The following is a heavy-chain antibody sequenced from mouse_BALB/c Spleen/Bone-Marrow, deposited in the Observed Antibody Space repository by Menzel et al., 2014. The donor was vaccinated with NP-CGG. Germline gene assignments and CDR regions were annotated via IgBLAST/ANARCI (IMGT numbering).Heavy chain of an antibody. CDR3: ASLTGTFDY. Sequence: VQLQQSGTDLVKPGASVKLSCTASGFNIKDTYMHWVKQRPVQGLDWIGRIDPASGNIQYDPKFQGRAAITADTSSNTAYLQLSSLTSEDTAVYYCASLTGTFDYWGQGTPLTVSS. V-gene: IGHV14-3*02. J-gene: IGHJ2*01. CDR2: IDPASGNI. D-gene: IGHD4-1*01. CDR1: GFNIKDTY.